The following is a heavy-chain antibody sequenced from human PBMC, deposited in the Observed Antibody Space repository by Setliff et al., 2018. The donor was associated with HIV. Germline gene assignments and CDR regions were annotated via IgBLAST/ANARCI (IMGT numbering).Heavy chain of an antibody. V-gene: IGHV4-39*01. CDR1: GGSIASSIYY. D-gene: IGHD2-2*01. CDR2: VYHRGTT. CDR3: SLQHGRPMRWFDP. Sequence: PSETLSLTCTVSGGSIASSIYYWAWIRQPPGKGLEWIGCVYHRGTTYYNPSLKSRLAMSVDTSKNKFFLKLNSLTAADTAVYYCSLQHGRPMRWFDPWGPGTLVTVSS. J-gene: IGHJ5*02.